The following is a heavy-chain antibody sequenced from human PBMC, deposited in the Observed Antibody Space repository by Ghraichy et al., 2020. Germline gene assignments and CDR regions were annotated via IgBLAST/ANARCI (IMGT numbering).Heavy chain of an antibody. CDR1: GGSISSYY. V-gene: IGHV4-4*09. D-gene: IGHD3-22*01. CDR3: ARLDYYDSSGYPHDISDAFDI. Sequence: SQTLSLTCTVSGGSISSYYWSWIRQPPGKGLEWIGYIYTSGSTNYNPSLKSRVTISVDTSKNQFSLKLSSVTAADTAVYYCARLDYYDSSGYPHDISDAFDIWGQGTMVTVSS. CDR2: IYTSGST. J-gene: IGHJ3*02.